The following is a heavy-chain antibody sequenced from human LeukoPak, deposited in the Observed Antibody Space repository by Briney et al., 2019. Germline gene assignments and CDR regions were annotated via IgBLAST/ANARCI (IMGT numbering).Heavy chain of an antibody. CDR2: IRSKAYGGTT. Sequence: GGSLRLSCAASGFTFSNYAMSWVRQAPGKGLEWVGFIRSKAYGGTTEYAASVKGRFTISRDDSKSIAYLQMNSLKTEDTAVYYCTRDWSSSEQYYYYGMDVWGQGTTVTVSS. J-gene: IGHJ6*02. CDR3: TRDWSSSEQYYYYGMDV. V-gene: IGHV3-49*04. CDR1: GFTFSNYA. D-gene: IGHD6-6*01.